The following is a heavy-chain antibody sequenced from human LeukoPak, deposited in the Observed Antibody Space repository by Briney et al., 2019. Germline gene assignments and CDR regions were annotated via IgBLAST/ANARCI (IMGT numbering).Heavy chain of an antibody. V-gene: IGHV3-53*01. Sequence: GGSLRLSCAASGFTVSNSYMNWVRQAPGKGLEWVSVMHSDGRTFYADSVKGRFTISRDKSKNILYLQMDSLRAEDTAVYYCAKDFRIGYSAHFDYWGQGALVTVSS. CDR2: MHSDGRT. CDR1: GFTVSNSY. J-gene: IGHJ4*02. D-gene: IGHD2-21*01. CDR3: AKDFRIGYSAHFDY.